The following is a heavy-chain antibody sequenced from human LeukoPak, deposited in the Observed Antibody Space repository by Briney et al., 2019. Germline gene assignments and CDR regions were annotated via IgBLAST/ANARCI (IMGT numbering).Heavy chain of an antibody. D-gene: IGHD4-17*01. J-gene: IGHJ4*02. CDR2: IYYSGST. CDR1: GGSISSGGYY. CDR3: ARGIPDYGDYYFDY. V-gene: IGHV4-30-4*01. Sequence: SQTLSLTCTVSGGSISSGGYYWSWIRQPPGKGLEWIGYIYYSGSTYYNPSLKSRVTISVDTSKNQFSLKLSSVTAADTAVYYCARGIPDYGDYYFDYWGQGTLVTVSS.